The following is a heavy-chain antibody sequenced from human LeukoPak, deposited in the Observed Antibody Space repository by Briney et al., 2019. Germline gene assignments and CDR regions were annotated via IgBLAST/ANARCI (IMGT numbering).Heavy chain of an antibody. CDR3: ARAYCSGGSCYSHYYYGMDV. D-gene: IGHD2-15*01. CDR2: ISSSSSYI. CDR1: GFTFSSYS. J-gene: IGHJ6*02. V-gene: IGHV3-21*01. Sequence: PGGSLRLSCAASGFTFSSYSMNWVRQAPGKGLEWVSSISSSSSYIYYADSVKGRFTISRDNAKNSLYLQMNSLRAEDAAVYYCARAYCSGGSCYSHYYYGMDVWGQGTTVTVSS.